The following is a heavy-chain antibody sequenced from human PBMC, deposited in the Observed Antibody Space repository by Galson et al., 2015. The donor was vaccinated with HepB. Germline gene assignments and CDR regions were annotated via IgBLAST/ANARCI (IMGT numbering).Heavy chain of an antibody. CDR2: TYYRSKWYN. J-gene: IGHJ4*02. CDR1: GDSVSTINAA. CDR3: VRDRRFLFDY. Sequence: CAISGDSVSTINAAWNWIRQSPSRGLEWLGRTYYRSKWYNDYAVSVKSRITINPDTSKNQFSLQLNSVTPEDTAVYYWVRDRRFLFDYWGQGTLVTVSS. D-gene: IGHD3-10*01. V-gene: IGHV6-1*01.